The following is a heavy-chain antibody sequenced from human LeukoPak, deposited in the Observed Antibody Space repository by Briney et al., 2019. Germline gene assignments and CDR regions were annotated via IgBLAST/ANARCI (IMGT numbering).Heavy chain of an antibody. D-gene: IGHD1-1*01. Sequence: SETLSLTCTVSSGSISSYYWSWIPQPPGQGREWLGYIYYSGSPNYNPSLKSRVTISVDTSKNQFSLKLSSVTAADTAVYYCARDLVPGTTGYWGQGTLVTVSS. V-gene: IGHV4-59*01. J-gene: IGHJ4*02. CDR1: SGSISSYY. CDR3: ARDLVPGTTGY. CDR2: IYYSGSP.